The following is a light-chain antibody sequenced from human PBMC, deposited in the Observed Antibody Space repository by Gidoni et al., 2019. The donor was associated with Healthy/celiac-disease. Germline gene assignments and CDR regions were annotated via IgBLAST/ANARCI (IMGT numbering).Light chain of an antibody. CDR2: QAS. Sequence: SYELTQPPSVSVSPGQTARITCSGDKLGAKYACWYQQKPGQSPVLVIYQASKRPSGLPERFSGSNSGNTATLTISGTQAMDEADYYCQAWDSSTGVFGGGTKLTVL. CDR3: QAWDSSTGV. V-gene: IGLV3-1*01. J-gene: IGLJ2*01. CDR1: KLGAKY.